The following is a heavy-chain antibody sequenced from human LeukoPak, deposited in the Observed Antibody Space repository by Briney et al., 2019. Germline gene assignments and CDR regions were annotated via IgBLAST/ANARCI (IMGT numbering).Heavy chain of an antibody. V-gene: IGHV1-69*01. CDR3: ARKGSKYSSSSDYYYGMDV. CDR2: IIPIFGTA. Sequence: ASVKVSCKASGGTFSSYAISWVRQAPGQGLEWMGGIIPIFGTANYAQKFQGRVTITADESTSTAYMELSSLRSEDTAVYYCARKGSKYSSSSDYYYGMDVWGQGTTVTVSS. D-gene: IGHD6-6*01. CDR1: GGTFSSYA. J-gene: IGHJ6*02.